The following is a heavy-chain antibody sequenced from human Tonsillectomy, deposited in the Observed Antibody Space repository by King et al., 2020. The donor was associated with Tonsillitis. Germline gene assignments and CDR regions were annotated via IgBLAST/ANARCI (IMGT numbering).Heavy chain of an antibody. V-gene: IGHV1-18*01. CDR2: IXXXNGNK. CDR1: GYTFSNYF. J-gene: IGHJ4*02. Sequence: QLVQSGAEVKKPGASVRVSCKASGYTFSNYFISWVRQAPGQGLEWXGXIXXXNGNKNFXQXFQGXVILTTDTSPSTAYMELRSLRSDDTAVYYCARDSPYDPPYWGQGTLVTVSS. D-gene: IGHD3-16*01. CDR3: ARDSPYDPPY.